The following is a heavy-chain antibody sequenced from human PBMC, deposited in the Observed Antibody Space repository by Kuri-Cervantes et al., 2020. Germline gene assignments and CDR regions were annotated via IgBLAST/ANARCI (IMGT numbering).Heavy chain of an antibody. D-gene: IGHD3-22*01. CDR3: ARDRPYYYDSSGYWDY. Sequence: GESLKISCAASGFTFSDYYMSWIRQAPGKGLEWVSYISSSGSTIYYADSVKGRFTISRDNAKNSLYLQMNSLRDEDTAVYYCARDRPYYYDSSGYWDYWGQGTLVTVSS. CDR1: GFTFSDYY. J-gene: IGHJ4*02. V-gene: IGHV3-11*04. CDR2: ISSSGSTI.